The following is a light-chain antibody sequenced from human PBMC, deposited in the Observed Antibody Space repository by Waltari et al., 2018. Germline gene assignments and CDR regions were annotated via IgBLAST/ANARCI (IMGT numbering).Light chain of an antibody. J-gene: IGLJ3*02. CDR3: SSYGVTNNEFWV. CDR1: SSDVGGYNS. V-gene: IGLV2-8*01. CDR2: EVS. Sequence: QSALTQPPSASGSPGQSVTISCTGTSSDVGGYNSVSWSQHHPGKAPQPISYEVSKLPSGVPDRFSGSKYCNTASLTVSGLQAEDEADYYCSSYGVTNNEFWVFGGGTKLTV.